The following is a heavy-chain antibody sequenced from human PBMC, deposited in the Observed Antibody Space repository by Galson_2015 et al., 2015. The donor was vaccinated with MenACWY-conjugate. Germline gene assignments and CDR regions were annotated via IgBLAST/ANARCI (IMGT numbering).Heavy chain of an antibody. D-gene: IGHD5-12*01. CDR2: INPSGGST. CDR1: GYTFTSYY. CDR3: ARAGGYSGYDDPPTNCDY. Sequence: SVKVSCKASGYTFTSYYMHWVRQAPGQGLEWMGIINPSGGSTSYAQKFQGRVTMTRDTSTSTVYMELSSLRSEDTAVYYCARAGGYSGYDDPPTNCDYGGQGTLVTVSS. V-gene: IGHV1-46*01. J-gene: IGHJ4*02.